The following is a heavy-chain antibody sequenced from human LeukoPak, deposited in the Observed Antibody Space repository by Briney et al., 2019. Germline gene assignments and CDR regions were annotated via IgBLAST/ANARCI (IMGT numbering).Heavy chain of an antibody. CDR3: ARDSLYCSSTSCYPSDAFDI. CDR1: GYTFTGYY. Sequence: GASVKVSCKASGYTFTGYYMRWVRQAPGQGLEWMGWINPNSGGTNYAQKFQGRVTMTRDTSISTAYMELSRLRSDDTAVYYCARDSLYCSSTSCYPSDAFDIWGQGTMVTVSS. D-gene: IGHD2-2*01. V-gene: IGHV1-2*02. CDR2: INPNSGGT. J-gene: IGHJ3*02.